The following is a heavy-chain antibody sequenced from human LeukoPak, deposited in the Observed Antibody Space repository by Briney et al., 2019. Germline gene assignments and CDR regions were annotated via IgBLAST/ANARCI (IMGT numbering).Heavy chain of an antibody. CDR3: ARDIKGQYQDAFDI. Sequence: GGSLRLSCAASGFTFSSYEMNWVRQAPGKGLEWVSYISSSGTNIKYADSVKGRFTISRGNAKNSVYLQMNSLRAEDTAVYYCARDIKGQYQDAFDIWGQGTMVTVSS. CDR2: ISSSGTNI. CDR1: GFTFSSYE. V-gene: IGHV3-48*03. D-gene: IGHD2-2*01. J-gene: IGHJ3*02.